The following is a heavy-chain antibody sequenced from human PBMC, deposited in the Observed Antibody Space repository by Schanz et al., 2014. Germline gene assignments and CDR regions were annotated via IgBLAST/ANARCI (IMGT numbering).Heavy chain of an antibody. CDR2: IGGSDGNT. CDR1: GYTFTRSG. V-gene: IGHV1-18*01. D-gene: IGHD3-3*01. CDR3: ARDDRFLEWSLLDY. J-gene: IGHJ4*02. Sequence: QVQLVQSGGEVKTPGASVKVSCKASGYTFTRSGISWVRQAPGQGLEWMGWIGGSDGNTNFAQKFQGRVTMTTDTSTSTVYMELRSLTSDDSAIYYCARDDRFLEWSLLDYWGQGTLVTVSS.